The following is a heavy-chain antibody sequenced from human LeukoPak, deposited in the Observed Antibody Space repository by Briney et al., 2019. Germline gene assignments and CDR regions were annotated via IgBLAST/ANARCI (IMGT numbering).Heavy chain of an antibody. V-gene: IGHV1-3*01. CDR3: ASRYDSSGYDYYGMDV. J-gene: IGHJ6*02. D-gene: IGHD3-22*01. CDR2: INAGNGNT. Sequence: ASVKVSCKASGYTFTSYAMHWVRQAPGQRLEWMGWINAGNGNTKYSQKFQGRVTITRDTSASTAYMELSSLRSEDTAVYYCASRYDSSGYDYYGMDVWGQGTTVTVS. CDR1: GYTFTSYA.